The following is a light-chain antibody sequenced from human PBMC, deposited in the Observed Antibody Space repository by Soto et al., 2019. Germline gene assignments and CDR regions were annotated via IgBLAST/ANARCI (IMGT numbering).Light chain of an antibody. CDR3: QQYGSSPLYT. Sequence: EIVLTQSPGTLSLSPGERATLSCRASQSVSSSYLAWYQQKPGQAPRLLIYGVSSRATGIPDRFSGSGSGKDFTLTISRLEPEDFAVYYCQQYGSSPLYTFGQGTKLEIK. J-gene: IGKJ2*01. V-gene: IGKV3-20*01. CDR1: QSVSSSY. CDR2: GVS.